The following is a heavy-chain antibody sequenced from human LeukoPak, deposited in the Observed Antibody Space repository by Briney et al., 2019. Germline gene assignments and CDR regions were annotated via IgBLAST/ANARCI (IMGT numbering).Heavy chain of an antibody. J-gene: IGHJ3*02. D-gene: IGHD3-22*01. CDR3: ARWAYDSSGYYSKARLDAFDI. CDR1: GFTFSDYY. Sequence: GGSLRLSCAASGFTFSDYYMSWIRHAPGKGLEWVSYISSSGSTIYYADSVKGRFTISRDNAKNSLYLQMNSLRAEDTAVYYCARWAYDSSGYYSKARLDAFDIWGQGTMVTVSS. V-gene: IGHV3-11*01. CDR2: ISSSGSTI.